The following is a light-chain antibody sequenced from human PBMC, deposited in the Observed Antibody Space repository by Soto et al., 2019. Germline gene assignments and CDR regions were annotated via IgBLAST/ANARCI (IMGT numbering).Light chain of an antibody. CDR3: NSYRSMSTLV. Sequence: QSVLTQPASVSGSPGQSITIYCTGTSSDVGGYNYVSWYQQHPGKAPKLLIHEVTTRPSGVSNRFSGSKSGNTASLTISGLQAEDEADYYCNSYRSMSTLVFGTGTKV. J-gene: IGLJ1*01. CDR2: EVT. CDR1: SSDVGGYNY. V-gene: IGLV2-14*01.